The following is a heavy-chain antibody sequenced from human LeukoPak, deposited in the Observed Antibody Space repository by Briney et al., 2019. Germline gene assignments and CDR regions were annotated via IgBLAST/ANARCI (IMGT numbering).Heavy chain of an antibody. D-gene: IGHD3-3*01. J-gene: IGHJ4*02. CDR2: VHLDGRT. Sequence: RTSETLSLTCDVSGGSVTSTSWWPWVRQPPGKGLEWIGEVHLDGRTNYNPSLKSRLIMSVDLPENHISLRLTSVTAADTAVYYCAREGGFYRPLDYSGQGTLVTVSS. V-gene: IGHV4-4*02. CDR3: AREGGFYRPLDY. CDR1: GGSVTSTSW.